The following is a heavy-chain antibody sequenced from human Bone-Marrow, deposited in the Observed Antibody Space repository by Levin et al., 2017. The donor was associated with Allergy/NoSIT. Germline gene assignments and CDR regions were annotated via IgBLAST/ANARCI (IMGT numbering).Heavy chain of an antibody. CDR3: ARAAGAAGRGGMDV. Sequence: GGSLRLSCATSGFPFSTYGMAWVRQAPGEGLEWVASITTTGSYIHYADSVKGRFTISRDNANNSLSLQMNRLRREDTAVYYCARAAGAAGRGGMDVWGQGTTVTVSS. D-gene: IGHD6-13*01. J-gene: IGHJ6*02. CDR2: ITTTGSYI. V-gene: IGHV3-21*01. CDR1: GFPFSTYG.